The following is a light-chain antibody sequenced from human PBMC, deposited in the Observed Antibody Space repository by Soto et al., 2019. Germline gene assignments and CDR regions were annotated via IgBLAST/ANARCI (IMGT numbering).Light chain of an antibody. Sequence: QSALTQPASISGSPGQSITISCTGTSSGVGGYNYVSWYQQYPGKAPKLTIYDVDNRPSGVSNRFSGSKSGKTASLTISGLQAEDEADYYCSSYTSSSTVIFGGGTKLTVL. CDR1: SSGVGGYNY. CDR2: DVD. J-gene: IGLJ2*01. CDR3: SSYTSSSTVI. V-gene: IGLV2-14*03.